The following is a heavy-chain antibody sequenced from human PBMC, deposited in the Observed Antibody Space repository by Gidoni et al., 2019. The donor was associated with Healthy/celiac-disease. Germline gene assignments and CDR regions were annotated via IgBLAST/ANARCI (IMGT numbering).Heavy chain of an antibody. D-gene: IGHD6-13*01. CDR1: GGSFSGYY. V-gene: IGHV4-34*01. CDR2: INHSGST. J-gene: IGHJ5*02. Sequence: QVQLQQWGAGLLKPSETLSLTCAVYGGSFSGYYWSWIRQPPGKGLEWIGEINHSGSTNYNPSLKSRVTISVDTSKNQFSLKLSSVTAADTAVYYCARLSLYSSSWLGWFDPWGQGTLVTVSS. CDR3: ARLSLYSSSWLGWFDP.